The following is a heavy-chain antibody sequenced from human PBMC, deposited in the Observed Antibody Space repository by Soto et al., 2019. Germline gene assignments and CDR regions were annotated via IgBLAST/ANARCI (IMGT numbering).Heavy chain of an antibody. CDR2: IYPDDSTT. V-gene: IGHV5-51*01. CDR3: ARLRTSVTTEDAFDI. J-gene: IGHJ3*02. Sequence: EVQLVQSGAEVKKPGESLKISCKGYGYTFTNYYIGWVRQLPGKGLERMGIIYPDDSTTRYGPSFQGQVTISVDKSIDTGCPQWGSLRASDTAMYYCARLRTSVTTEDAFDIWGPGTKVTVSS. CDR1: GYTFTNYY. D-gene: IGHD4-17*01.